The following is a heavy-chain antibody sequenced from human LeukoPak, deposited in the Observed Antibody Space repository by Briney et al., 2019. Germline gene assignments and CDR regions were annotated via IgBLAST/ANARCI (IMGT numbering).Heavy chain of an antibody. D-gene: IGHD3-10*01. CDR3: ARGRITMVRGGPHRPPYYFRMDV. Sequence: SETLSLTCAVYGGTFSGYYWRWIRQPPGKGLECIGDINSSGSTNYNPSLKSRVTILVDTSKNQFSLNLSSVTAADPAVYYCARGRITMVRGGPHRPPYYFRMDVWGKGTTVTVPS. CDR1: GGTFSGYY. J-gene: IGHJ6*04. CDR2: INSSGST. V-gene: IGHV4-34*01.